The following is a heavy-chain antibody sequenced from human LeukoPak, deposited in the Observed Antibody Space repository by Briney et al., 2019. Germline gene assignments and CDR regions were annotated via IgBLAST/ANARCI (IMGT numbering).Heavy chain of an antibody. CDR1: GFTVSSNY. D-gene: IGHD3-10*01. CDR3: ARVGSYGSGSPEYYYYYGMDV. V-gene: IGHV3-66*01. Sequence: GGSLRLSCAASGFTVSSNYMSWVRQAPGKGLEWVSVIYSGGSTYYADSVKGRFTISRDNSKNTLYLQMNSLRAEDTAVYYCARVGSYGSGSPEYYYYYGMDVWGQGTTVTVSS. J-gene: IGHJ6*02. CDR2: IYSGGST.